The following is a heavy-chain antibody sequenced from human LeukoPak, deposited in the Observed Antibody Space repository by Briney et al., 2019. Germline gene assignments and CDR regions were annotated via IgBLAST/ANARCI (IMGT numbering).Heavy chain of an antibody. CDR1: GGSISSYY. D-gene: IGHD2-2*01. J-gene: IGHJ5*02. CDR2: IYTSGST. Sequence: PSETLSLTCTVSGGSISSYYWSWIRQPAGKGLEWIGRIYTSGSTNYNPCLKSRVTISVETSKNQFSLKLSSVTAADTAVYYCAREQYQRFDPWGQGTLVTVSS. CDR3: AREQYQRFDP. V-gene: IGHV4-4*07.